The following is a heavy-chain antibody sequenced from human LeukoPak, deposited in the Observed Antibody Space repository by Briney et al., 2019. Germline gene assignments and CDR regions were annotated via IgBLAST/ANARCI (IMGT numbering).Heavy chain of an antibody. D-gene: IGHD1-26*01. V-gene: IGHV3-23*01. CDR1: GFTFSNYV. CDR2: IGGGATT. Sequence: GGSLRLSCAASGFTFSNYVMSWVRQAPGKGLEWVSAIGGGATTYYADYVKGRFTISRDNSKNTVYLQMNSLRAEDTAVYYCARSYSGSLNWFDPWGQGTLVTVSS. J-gene: IGHJ5*02. CDR3: ARSYSGSLNWFDP.